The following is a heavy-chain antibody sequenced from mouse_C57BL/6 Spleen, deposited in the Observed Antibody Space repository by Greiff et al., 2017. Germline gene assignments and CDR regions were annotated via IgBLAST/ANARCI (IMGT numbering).Heavy chain of an antibody. CDR3: AMYYGSSDGAY. D-gene: IGHD1-1*01. CDR2: IDPSDSYI. V-gene: IGHV1-69*01. J-gene: IGHJ3*01. CDR1: GYTFTSYW. Sequence: QVQLQQPGAELVMPGASVKLSCKASGYTFTSYWMHWVKQRPGQGLEWIGEIDPSDSYINYNQKFKGKSTLTVDKSSSTAYMQLSSLTSEDSAVYYWAMYYGSSDGAYWSQGTLVTVSA.